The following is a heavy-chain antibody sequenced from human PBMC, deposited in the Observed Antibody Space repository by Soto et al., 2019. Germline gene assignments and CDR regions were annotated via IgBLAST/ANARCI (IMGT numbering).Heavy chain of an antibody. Sequence: EVQLVESGGAVVQPGGSLRLSCAASEFTFDDYTMHWVRQAPGKGLDWVSLISWEGGTTYYADSVKGRFTISRDNSKNSLYLQMNSLGTEDTAFYYCANAGGSAWHFDYWGQGTLVTVSS. V-gene: IGHV3-43*01. CDR1: EFTFDDYT. CDR3: ANAGGSAWHFDY. D-gene: IGHD6-19*01. CDR2: ISWEGGTT. J-gene: IGHJ4*02.